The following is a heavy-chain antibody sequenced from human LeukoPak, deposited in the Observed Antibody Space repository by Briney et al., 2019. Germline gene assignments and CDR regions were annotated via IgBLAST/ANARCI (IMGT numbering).Heavy chain of an antibody. CDR1: GGSISSSSYY. D-gene: IGHD3-22*01. CDR2: IYYSGST. V-gene: IGHV4-39*07. CDR3: AGIPNSSGYYYEGYYFDY. Sequence: SETLSLTCTVSGGSISSSSYYWGWIRQPPGKGLEWIGSIYYSGSTYYNPSLKSRVTISVDTSKNQFSLKLSSVTAADTAVYYCAGIPNSSGYYYEGYYFDYWGQGTLVTVSS. J-gene: IGHJ4*02.